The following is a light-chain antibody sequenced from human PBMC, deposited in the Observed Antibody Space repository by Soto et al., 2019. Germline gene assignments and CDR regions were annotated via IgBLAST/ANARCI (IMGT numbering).Light chain of an antibody. CDR3: QKYNSAPFT. CDR1: QGLSNY. Sequence: DIQKNPSPFSLSGSGGDRGNNNLPASQGLSNYLAWYQQKPGKVPKLLIYAASTLQSGVPSRFSGSGSGTDFTLTISSLQPEDVATYYCQKYNSAPFTFGPGTKVDIK. V-gene: IGKV1-27*01. J-gene: IGKJ3*01. CDR2: AAS.